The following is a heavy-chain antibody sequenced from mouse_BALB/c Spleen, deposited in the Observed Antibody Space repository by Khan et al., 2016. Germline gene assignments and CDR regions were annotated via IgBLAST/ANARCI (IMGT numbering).Heavy chain of an antibody. Sequence: QIQLVQSGPELKKPGETVKISCKASGYTFTDYGMNWVKQAPGQGLKWMGRINTYTGESTYADDFKGRFAFALETSASTAYLQIINLTSKDTATSVCGTGFGNYGFFDSWGQGTTLTVSS. V-gene: IGHV9-3-1*01. D-gene: IGHD2-1*01. CDR2: INTYTGES. J-gene: IGHJ2*01. CDR1: GYTFTDYG. CDR3: GTGFGNYGFFDS.